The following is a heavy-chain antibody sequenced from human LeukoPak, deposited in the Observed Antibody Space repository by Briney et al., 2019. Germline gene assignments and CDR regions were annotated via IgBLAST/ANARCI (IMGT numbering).Heavy chain of an antibody. Sequence: GGSLRLSCAASGFTFSDYYMSWIRQAPGKGLEWVSYISRSGSTIYYADSVKGRFTISRDNAKNSLYLQMNSLRAEDTAVYYCTTRAAAGQYDYWGQGTLVTVSS. J-gene: IGHJ4*02. D-gene: IGHD6-25*01. V-gene: IGHV3-11*01. CDR1: GFTFSDYY. CDR2: ISRSGSTI. CDR3: TTRAAAGQYDY.